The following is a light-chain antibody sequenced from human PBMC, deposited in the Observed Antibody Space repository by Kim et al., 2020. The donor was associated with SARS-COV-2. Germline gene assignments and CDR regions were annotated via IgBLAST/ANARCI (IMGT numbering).Light chain of an antibody. V-gene: IGKV2-29*02. Sequence: RPGQSPQPLIYEVSSRFSGVPDRFSGTGSGTDFTLKISRVEADDVGVYYCMQGMHLWTFGQGTKVDIK. CDR2: EVS. CDR3: MQGMHLWT. J-gene: IGKJ1*01.